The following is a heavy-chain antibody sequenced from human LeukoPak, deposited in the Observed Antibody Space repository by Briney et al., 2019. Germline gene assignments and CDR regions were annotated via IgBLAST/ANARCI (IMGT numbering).Heavy chain of an antibody. CDR2: IIPIFGTA. J-gene: IGHJ5*01. CDR1: GGTFSSYA. V-gene: IGHV1-69*05. Sequence: SVKVSCKASGGTFSSYAISWVRQAPGQGLEWMGGIIPIFGTANYAQKFQGRVTITTDESTSTAYMELSSLRSEDTAVYYCAKTFYNNDDWFASWGQGTLVTVSS. CDR3: AKTFYNNDDWFAS. D-gene: IGHD5-24*01.